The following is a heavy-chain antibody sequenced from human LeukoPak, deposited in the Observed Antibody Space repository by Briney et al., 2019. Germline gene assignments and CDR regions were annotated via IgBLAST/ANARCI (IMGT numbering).Heavy chain of an antibody. CDR2: INPSGGST. J-gene: IGHJ5*02. CDR3: ARDRYGSGKEYWFDP. Sequence: ASVKVSCKASGYTFTSYYMHWVRQAPGQGLEWMGIINPSGGSTSYAQKFQGRVTMTRDTSTSTVYMELSSLRSEDTAVYYCARDRYGSGKEYWFDPWGQGTLVTVSS. CDR1: GYTFTSYY. V-gene: IGHV1-46*01. D-gene: IGHD3-10*01.